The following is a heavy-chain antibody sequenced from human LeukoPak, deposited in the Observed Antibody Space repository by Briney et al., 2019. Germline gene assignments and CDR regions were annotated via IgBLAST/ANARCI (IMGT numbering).Heavy chain of an antibody. V-gene: IGHV3-30*04. CDR1: GFTFSSYA. J-gene: IGHJ4*02. Sequence: GGSLRLSCAASGFTFSSYAMHWVRQAPGKGLEWVAVISYDGSNKYYADSVKGRFTISRDNAKNSLYLQMNSLRAEDTAVYYCAREMVAVAGTDNFDYWGQGTLVTVSS. CDR3: AREMVAVAGTDNFDY. D-gene: IGHD6-19*01. CDR2: ISYDGSNK.